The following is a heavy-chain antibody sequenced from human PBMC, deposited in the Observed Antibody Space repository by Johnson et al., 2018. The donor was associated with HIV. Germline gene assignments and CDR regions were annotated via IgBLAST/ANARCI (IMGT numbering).Heavy chain of an antibody. V-gene: IGHV3-30*04. CDR3: AKVPSAVWFGEVI. CDR1: GFTFRTFP. CDR2: ISYNEDKK. Sequence: QVQLVESGGGVVQPGRSLRLSCAASGFTFRTFPMHWVRQAPGKGLEWMAFISYNEDKKYYADSVKGRFTISRDNSKNTLYLQMMSLGTEDTAVYFCAKVPSAVWFGEVIWGQGTMVTVSS. D-gene: IGHD3-10*01. J-gene: IGHJ3*02.